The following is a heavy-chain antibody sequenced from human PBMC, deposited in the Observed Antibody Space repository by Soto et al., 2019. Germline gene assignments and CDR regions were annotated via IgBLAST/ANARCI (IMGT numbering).Heavy chain of an antibody. CDR1: GDSISRGGYY. J-gene: IGHJ5*02. CDR3: ARDGAGAYGLGWFDP. CDR2: IYHSGST. D-gene: IGHD2-21*01. V-gene: IGHV4-31*03. Sequence: QVQLQESGPGLVKPSQTLSLTCTVSGDSISRGGYYWNWIRQHPRKGLVWIGYIYHSGSTNYNPSLKSRVTISVEPSKNQLSLELSSVTAADTAIYYCARDGAGAYGLGWFDPWGQGILVTVSS.